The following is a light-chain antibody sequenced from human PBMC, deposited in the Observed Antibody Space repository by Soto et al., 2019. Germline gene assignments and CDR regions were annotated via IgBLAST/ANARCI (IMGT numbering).Light chain of an antibody. Sequence: QSVLTQPASVSGSPGQSITISCTGTSSDVGGYNYVSWYQQHPGKAPKLMIYEVSNRPSGVSNRFSGSKSGNTASLTISGLQAEDEADYYCSSYTSSSTLENVFGTRTKVTVL. CDR3: SSYTSSSTLENV. J-gene: IGLJ1*01. V-gene: IGLV2-14*01. CDR1: SSDVGGYNY. CDR2: EVS.